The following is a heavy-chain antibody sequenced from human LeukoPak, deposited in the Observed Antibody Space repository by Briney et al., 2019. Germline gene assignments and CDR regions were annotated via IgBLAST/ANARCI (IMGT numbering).Heavy chain of an antibody. V-gene: IGHV3-30*18. D-gene: IGHD2-21*02. J-gene: IGHJ1*01. CDR2: ISYDGSNK. CDR1: GFTFSSYG. Sequence: GGSLRLSCAASGFTFSSYGMHWVRQAPGKGLEWVAVISYDGSNKYYADSVKGRFTISRDNYKNMLYLQMNSLRAEDTAVYYCAKAAPQAYCGGDCSAYFQHWGQGTLVTVSS. CDR3: AKAAPQAYCGGDCSAYFQH.